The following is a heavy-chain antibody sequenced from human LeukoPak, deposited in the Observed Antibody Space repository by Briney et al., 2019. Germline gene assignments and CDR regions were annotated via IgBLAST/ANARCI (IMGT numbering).Heavy chain of an antibody. D-gene: IGHD1-26*01. CDR3: AREGNRSSDSSASYPLDY. V-gene: IGHV1-8*01. CDR1: GYTFSSND. J-gene: IGHJ4*02. CDR2: MNPHSGNT. Sequence: ASVKVSCKASGYTFSSNDINWVRQATGQGLEWMGWMNPHSGNTGYAQKFQGRVTITRNSPISTAYMELSSLRSEDTAVYYCAREGNRSSDSSASYPLDYWGQGTLVTVSS.